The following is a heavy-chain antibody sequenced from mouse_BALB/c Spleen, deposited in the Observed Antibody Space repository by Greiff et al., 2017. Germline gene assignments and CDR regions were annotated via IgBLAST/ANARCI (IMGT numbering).Heavy chain of an antibody. D-gene: IGHD1-1*01. J-gene: IGHJ1*01. CDR1: GYAFTNYL. CDR3: ARSKIPITTVWGYFDV. V-gene: IGHV1-54*01. CDR2: INPGSGGT. Sequence: QVQLQQPGAELVRPGTSVKVSCKASGYAFTNYLIEWVKQRPGQGLEWIGVINPGSGGTNYNEKFKGKATLTADKSSSTAYMQLSSLTSDDSAVYFCARSKIPITTVWGYFDVWGAGTTVTVSS.